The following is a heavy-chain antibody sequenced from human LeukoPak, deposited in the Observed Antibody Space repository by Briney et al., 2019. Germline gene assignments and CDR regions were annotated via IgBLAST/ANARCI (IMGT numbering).Heavy chain of an antibody. D-gene: IGHD1-1*01. V-gene: IGHV1-18*01. J-gene: IGHJ4*02. CDR1: GYNFSAYG. CDR2: VTSDIRDT. CDR3: ARGSHEYWNDY. Sequence: GASVKVSCRASGYNFSAYGMTWVRQAPGQGLEWMGWVTSDIRDTKYAPKFQGRVTMTTDMSSTTAYMELRSLRSDDTAVYYCARGSHEYWNDYWGQGTLVTVSS.